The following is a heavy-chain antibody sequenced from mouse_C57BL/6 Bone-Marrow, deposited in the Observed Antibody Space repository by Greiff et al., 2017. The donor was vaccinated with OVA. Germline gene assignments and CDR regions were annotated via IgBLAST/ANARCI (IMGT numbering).Heavy chain of an antibody. J-gene: IGHJ2*01. CDR3: ARYYYGRLDY. CDR1: GFTFSDYY. V-gene: IGHV5-16*01. Sequence: EVQLQESEGGLVQPGSSMKLSCTASGFTFSDYYMAWVRQVPEKGLEWVANINYDGSSTYYLDSLKSRFIISRDNAKNILYLQMSSLKSEDTATYYCARYYYGRLDYWGQGTTLTVSS. CDR2: INYDGSST. D-gene: IGHD1-1*02.